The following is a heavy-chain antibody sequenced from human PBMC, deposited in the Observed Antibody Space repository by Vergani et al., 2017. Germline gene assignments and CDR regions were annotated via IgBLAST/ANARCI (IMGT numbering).Heavy chain of an antibody. Sequence: QVQLQESGPGLVKPSETLSLTCTVSGGSISSYYWSWSRQPAGKGLEWIGRIYTRGSTNYNPSLKSRVTMSVDTSKNQFSLKLSSVTAADTAVYYCARVHSSSWYLVDYWGQGTLVTVSS. D-gene: IGHD6-13*01. V-gene: IGHV4-4*07. CDR3: ARVHSSSWYLVDY. CDR2: IYTRGST. J-gene: IGHJ4*02. CDR1: GGSISSYY.